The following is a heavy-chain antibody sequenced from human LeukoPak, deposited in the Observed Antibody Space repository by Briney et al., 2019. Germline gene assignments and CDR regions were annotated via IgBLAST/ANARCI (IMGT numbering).Heavy chain of an antibody. V-gene: IGHV4-61*02. CDR3: ARGYYDSSVYFDY. D-gene: IGHD3-22*01. CDR1: GGSISSGSYY. Sequence: SETLSLTCTVSGGSISSGSYYWSWIRQPAGKGLEWIGRIYTSGSTNYNPSLKSRVTISVDTSKNQFSLKLSSVTAADTAVYYCARGYYDSSVYFDYWGQGTLVTVSS. J-gene: IGHJ4*02. CDR2: IYTSGST.